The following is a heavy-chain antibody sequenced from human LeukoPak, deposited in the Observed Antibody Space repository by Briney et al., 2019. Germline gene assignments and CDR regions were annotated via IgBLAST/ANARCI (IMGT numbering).Heavy chain of an antibody. J-gene: IGHJ6*02. Sequence: ASVKVSCKASGYTFTGYYMHWVRQAPGQGLEWMGWINPNSGGTNYAQKFQGRVTMTRDTSISTAYMELSRLRSDDTAVYYCAREGYGDYYYYYGMDVWGQGTTVTVSS. CDR1: GYTFTGYY. D-gene: IGHD4-17*01. CDR2: INPNSGGT. V-gene: IGHV1-2*02. CDR3: AREGYGDYYYYYGMDV.